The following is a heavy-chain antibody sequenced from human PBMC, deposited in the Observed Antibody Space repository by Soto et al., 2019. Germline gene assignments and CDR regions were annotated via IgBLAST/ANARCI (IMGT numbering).Heavy chain of an antibody. D-gene: IGHD1-26*01. CDR3: ARDPLRVGPTPHWFDP. Sequence: VGSLRLSCAASGFIFSSYWMSWFRQAPGTGLEWVANINQDGSEKYFVDSVKGRFAISRDNAKNSLYLQMNSLRAEDTAVYYCARDPLRVGPTPHWFDPWGQGTLVTVSS. V-gene: IGHV3-7*01. CDR1: GFIFSSYW. CDR2: INQDGSEK. J-gene: IGHJ5*02.